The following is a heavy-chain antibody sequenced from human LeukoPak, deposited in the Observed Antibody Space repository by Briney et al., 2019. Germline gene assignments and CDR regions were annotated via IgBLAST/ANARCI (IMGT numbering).Heavy chain of an antibody. D-gene: IGHD2-2*01. Sequence: SGGSLRLSCAASGFTFSAYAMTWVRQAPGKGLEWISTITSGGSTYYADSVKGRFTISRDNSKSTLSLQMNSLRVEDTAVYYCAKVGCSSTSCYAWSFDVWGQGTMVTVSS. CDR3: AKVGCSSTSCYAWSFDV. V-gene: IGHV3-23*01. CDR2: ITSGGST. J-gene: IGHJ3*01. CDR1: GFTFSAYA.